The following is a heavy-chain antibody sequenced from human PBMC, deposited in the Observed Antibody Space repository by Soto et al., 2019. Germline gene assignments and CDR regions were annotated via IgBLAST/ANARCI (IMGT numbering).Heavy chain of an antibody. V-gene: IGHV3-23*01. Sequence: GGSLRLSCAASGFTFSSYAMSWVRQAPGKGLEWVSAISGSGGSTYYADSVKGQFTISRDNSKNTLYLQMNSLRAEDTAVYYCAKTGPYYTSLVGIYYYYYMDVWGKGTTVTVAS. CDR2: ISGSGGST. J-gene: IGHJ6*03. CDR1: GFTFSSYA. D-gene: IGHD3-3*01. CDR3: AKTGPYYTSLVGIYYYYYMDV.